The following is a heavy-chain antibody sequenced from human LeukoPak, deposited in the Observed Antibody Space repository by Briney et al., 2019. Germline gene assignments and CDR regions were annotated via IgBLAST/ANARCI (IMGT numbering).Heavy chain of an antibody. V-gene: IGHV5-51*01. CDR2: IWPGDSDT. Sequence: HGESLKISFKGSGYSFTNYWIGWVRQMPGKGLEWMGIIWPGDSDTRYSPSFQGQVTISADKSISTAYLQWSSLKASDTAMYYCARHEALEAPRDIWGQGTLVTVSS. CDR3: ARHEALEAPRDI. D-gene: IGHD1-1*01. J-gene: IGHJ3*02. CDR1: GYSFTNYW.